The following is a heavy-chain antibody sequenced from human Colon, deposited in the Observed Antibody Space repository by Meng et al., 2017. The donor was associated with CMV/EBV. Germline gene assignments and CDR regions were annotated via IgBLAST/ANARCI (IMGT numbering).Heavy chain of an antibody. CDR2: IYYSGGT. J-gene: IGHJ3*02. Sequence: GSLRLSCTVSGGSISSYYWSWIRQPPGKGLEWIGYIYYSGGTNYNPSLKSRVTISVDTSKNQFSLKLSSVTAADTAVYYCARRKYSSGWYEAFDIWGQGTMVTVSS. CDR3: ARRKYSSGWYEAFDI. CDR1: GGSISSYY. D-gene: IGHD6-19*01. V-gene: IGHV4-59*01.